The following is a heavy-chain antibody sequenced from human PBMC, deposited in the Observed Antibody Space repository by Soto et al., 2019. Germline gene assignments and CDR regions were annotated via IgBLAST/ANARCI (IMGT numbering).Heavy chain of an antibody. CDR2: LSGSGTDT. V-gene: IGHV3-23*01. J-gene: IGHJ2*01. CDR1: GFSFRRFA. Sequence: EVQLLESGGGWVQPGGSLRLSCVAFGFSFRRFALSGVRQAPGGGLEWVAGLSGSGTDTYFEDSVQGRITISRDNSKNTLSLELSFVTADDTATYFCVKQGYTYGLIYWYFDLWGRGTLVTVSS. CDR3: VKQGYTYGLIYWYFDL. D-gene: IGHD2-15*01.